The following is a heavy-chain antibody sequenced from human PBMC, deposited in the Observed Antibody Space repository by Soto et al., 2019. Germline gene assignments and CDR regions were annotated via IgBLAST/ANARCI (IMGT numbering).Heavy chain of an antibody. V-gene: IGHV3-74*01. CDR2: INSDGSST. J-gene: IGHJ6*02. CDR1: GFTFSSYW. CDR3: IRGFYGLDV. Sequence: PVGSLRLSCAASGFTFSSYWMHWVRQAPGKGLVWVSRINSDGSSTSYADSVKGRFTISRDNSKNTLHLQMSSLRPEDTALFYCIRGFYGLDVWGQGTTVTVSS.